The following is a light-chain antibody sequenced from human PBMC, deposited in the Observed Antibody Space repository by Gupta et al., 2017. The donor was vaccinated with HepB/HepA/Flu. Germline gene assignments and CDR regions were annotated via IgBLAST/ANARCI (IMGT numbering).Light chain of an antibody. V-gene: IGLV2-14*03. J-gene: IGLJ3*02. CDR3: GAYSNTGTLV. CDR1: SSDVGLYNY. Sequence: QSALTQPASVSGTLGQSITISFTGTSSDVGLYNYVSWYQNHPAKAPNYMFYDVGNRPAGVANRFSGSKSGNTASLTISGRQAEDEDDYYFGAYSNTGTLVFGGGTTLTVL. CDR2: DVG.